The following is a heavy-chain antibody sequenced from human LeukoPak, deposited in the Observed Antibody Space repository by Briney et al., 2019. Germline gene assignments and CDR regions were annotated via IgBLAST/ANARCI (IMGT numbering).Heavy chain of an antibody. D-gene: IGHD2-15*01. CDR3: ARDQYCSGGSCSAPTDY. J-gene: IGHJ4*02. CDR1: GFTFSSYG. Sequence: PGGSLRLSCAASGFTFSSYGMPWVRQAPGKGLEWVAVIWYDGSNKYYADSVKGRFTISRDNSKNTLYLQMNSLRAEDTAVYYCARDQYCSGGSCSAPTDYWGQGTLVTVSS. V-gene: IGHV3-33*01. CDR2: IWYDGSNK.